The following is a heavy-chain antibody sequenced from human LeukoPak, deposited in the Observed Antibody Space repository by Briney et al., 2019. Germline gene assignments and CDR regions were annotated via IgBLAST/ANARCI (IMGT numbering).Heavy chain of an antibody. J-gene: IGHJ4*02. CDR1: GGSFSGYY. Sequence: PSETLSLTCAVYGGSFSGYYWSWIRQPPGKGLEWIGEINHSGSTNYNPSLKSRVTISVDTSKNQFSLKLGSVTAADTAVYYCARGALRGKSYDYWGQGTLVTVSS. V-gene: IGHV4-34*01. D-gene: IGHD4-17*01. CDR3: ARGALRGKSYDY. CDR2: INHSGST.